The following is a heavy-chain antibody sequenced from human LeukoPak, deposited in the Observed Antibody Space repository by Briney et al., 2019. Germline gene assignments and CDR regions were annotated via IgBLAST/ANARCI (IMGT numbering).Heavy chain of an antibody. CDR1: GGTFSSYA. CDR3: ARANYYDSSPDDP. CDR2: IIPILGIA. Sequence: SVKVSCKASGGTFSSYAISWVRQAPGQGLEWMGRIIPILGIANYAQKFQGRVTITADKSTSTAYMELSSLRSEDTAVYYCARANYYDSSPDDPWGQGTLVAVSS. J-gene: IGHJ5*02. D-gene: IGHD3-22*01. V-gene: IGHV1-69*04.